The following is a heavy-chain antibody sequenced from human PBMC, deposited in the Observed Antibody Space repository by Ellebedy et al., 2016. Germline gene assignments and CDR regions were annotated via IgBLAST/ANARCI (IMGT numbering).Heavy chain of an antibody. CDR2: ISYDGSNK. CDR1: GFTFSSYG. CDR3: AMDSSGWYRY. J-gene: IGHJ4*02. Sequence: GESLKISXAASGFTFSSYGMHWVRQAPGKGLEWVAVISYDGSNKYYADSVKGRFTISRDNSKNTLYLQMNSLRAEDTAVYYCAMDSSGWYRYWGQGTLVTVSS. D-gene: IGHD6-19*01. V-gene: IGHV3-30*03.